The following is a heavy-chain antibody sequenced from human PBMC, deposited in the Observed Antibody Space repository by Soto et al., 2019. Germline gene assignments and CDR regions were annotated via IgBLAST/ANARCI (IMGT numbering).Heavy chain of an antibody. J-gene: IGHJ6*02. CDR2: INPNSGGT. CDR3: ARDRGVIITGYYYGMDV. Sequence: XSVRVSCKASGYTFTGYYMHWGRQAPVQGLEWMGWINPNSGGTNYAQKFQGRVTMTRDTSISTAYMELSRLRSDDTAVYYCARDRGVIITGYYYGMDVWGQGTTVTSP. V-gene: IGHV1-2*02. CDR1: GYTFTGYY. D-gene: IGHD3-10*01.